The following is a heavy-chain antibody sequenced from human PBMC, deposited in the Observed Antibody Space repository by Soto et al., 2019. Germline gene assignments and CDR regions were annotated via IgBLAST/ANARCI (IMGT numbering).Heavy chain of an antibody. D-gene: IGHD5-18*01. V-gene: IGHV4-61*01. J-gene: IGHJ6*02. CDR2: IYYSGST. CDR3: ARDGTAVAAGYYGMDV. CDR1: EGSSSGGSYC. Sequence: LVPLCLRYSVFEGSSSGGSYCWSRIRQPQGKGLEWIGYIYYSGSTNYNPSLKSRVTISVATSKNQVSLKLSSVTAADTAVYYFARDGTAVAAGYYGMDVWVHGTTVTVSS.